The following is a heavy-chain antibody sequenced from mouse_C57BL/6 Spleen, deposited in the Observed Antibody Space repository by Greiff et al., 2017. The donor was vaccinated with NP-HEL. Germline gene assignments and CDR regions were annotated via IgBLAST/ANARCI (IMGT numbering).Heavy chain of an antibody. CDR2: INPGSGGT. D-gene: IGHD1-1*01. J-gene: IGHJ3*01. V-gene: IGHV1-54*01. CDR1: GYAFTNYL. CDR3: AREGGNYYGSFAY. Sequence: QVQLQQSGAELVRPGTSVKVSCKASGYAFTNYLIEWVKQRPGQGLEWIGVINPGSGGTNYNEKFKGKATLTADKSSSTAYMQLSSLTSEDSAVYFCAREGGNYYGSFAYWGQGTLVTVSA.